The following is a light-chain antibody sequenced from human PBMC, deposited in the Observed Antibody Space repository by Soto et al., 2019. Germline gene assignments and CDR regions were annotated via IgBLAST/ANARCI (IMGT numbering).Light chain of an antibody. V-gene: IGLV2-8*01. Sequence: QSALTQPPSASGSPGQSVTISCTGTSSDVGGYNYVSWYQQHPGKAPKLMIYEVSKRPSGGPDHFSGSRSGNTASLTVSGLQAEDGADYYCSSYAGSNNLVFGTGTKLTVL. J-gene: IGLJ1*01. CDR1: SSDVGGYNY. CDR2: EVS. CDR3: SSYAGSNNLV.